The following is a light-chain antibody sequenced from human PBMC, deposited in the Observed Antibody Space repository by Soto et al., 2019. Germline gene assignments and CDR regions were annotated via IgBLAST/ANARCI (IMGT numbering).Light chain of an antibody. V-gene: IGLV2-8*01. CDR3: SSYAMSNTYV. CDR1: SSDIGAYNF. Sequence: QSALTQPPSASGSPGQSVTISCTGTSSDIGAYNFVSWFQQQPGRAPRRIIYDVSQRPSGVPDRFSGSKSGNTASLTVSGLQAEDEADYFCSSYAMSNTYVFGTGTKRTVL. J-gene: IGLJ1*01. CDR2: DVS.